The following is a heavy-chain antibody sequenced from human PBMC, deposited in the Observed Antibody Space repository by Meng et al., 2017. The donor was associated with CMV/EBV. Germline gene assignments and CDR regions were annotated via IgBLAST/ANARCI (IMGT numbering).Heavy chain of an antibody. J-gene: IGHJ3*02. CDR2: IYYSGST. CDR1: GGSISSSSYY. V-gene: IGHV4-39*07. CDR3: ARGRTIFDAFDI. D-gene: IGHD3-3*01. Sequence: ESLRLSCTVSGGSISSSSYYWGWIRQPPGKGLEWIGSIYYSGSTYYNPSLKSRVTISVDTSKNQFSLKLSSVTAADTAVYYCARGRTIFDAFDIWGQGTMVTVSS.